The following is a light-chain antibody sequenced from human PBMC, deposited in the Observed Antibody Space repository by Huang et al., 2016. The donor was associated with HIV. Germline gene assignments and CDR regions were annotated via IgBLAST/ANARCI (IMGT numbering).Light chain of an antibody. Sequence: EIVMTQSPATLSVSPGERATLSCRASQSVGSKLAWYQQKPGQAPRLLIYGASSRATGIPDRFRGSGSGTDFTLTISRLEPEDFAVYYCQQYGSPWTFGQGTKVEIK. CDR2: GAS. CDR1: QSVGSK. V-gene: IGKV3-20*01. J-gene: IGKJ1*01. CDR3: QQYGSPWT.